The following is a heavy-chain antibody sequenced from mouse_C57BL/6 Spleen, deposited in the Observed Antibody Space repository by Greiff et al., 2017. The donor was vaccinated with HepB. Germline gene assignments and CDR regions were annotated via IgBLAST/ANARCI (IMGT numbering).Heavy chain of an antibody. Sequence: VKLQQSGAELVRPGASVKLSCKASGYTFTDYYINWVKQRPGQGLEWIARIYPGSGNTYYNEKFKGKATLTAEKSSSTAYMQLSSLTSEDSAVYFCARLRGLGYWYFDVWGTGTTVTVSS. D-gene: IGHD4-1*01. CDR1: GYTFTDYY. CDR3: ARLRGLGYWYFDV. J-gene: IGHJ1*03. CDR2: IYPGSGNT. V-gene: IGHV1-76*01.